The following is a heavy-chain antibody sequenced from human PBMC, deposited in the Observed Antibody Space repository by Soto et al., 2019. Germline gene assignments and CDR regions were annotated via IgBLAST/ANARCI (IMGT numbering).Heavy chain of an antibody. V-gene: IGHV1-69*06. CDR1: GGTFSSYA. CDR2: IIPIFGTA. Sequence: SVKVSCKASGGTFSSYAISWVRQAPGQGLEWMGGIIPIFGTANYAQKFQGRVTITADKSTSTAYMELSSLRSEDTAVYYCARGMVRGVIITCGMDVWGQGTTVTVAS. CDR3: ARGMVRGVIITCGMDV. D-gene: IGHD3-10*01. J-gene: IGHJ6*02.